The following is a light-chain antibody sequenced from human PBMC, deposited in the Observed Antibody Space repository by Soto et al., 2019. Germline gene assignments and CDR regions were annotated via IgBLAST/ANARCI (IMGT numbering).Light chain of an antibody. CDR3: AAWDDSLNGVV. V-gene: IGLV1-36*01. CDR2: YDD. Sequence: QSVLTQPPSVSESPRQRVTISCSGSSSNIGNNAVNWYQQLPGKAPKLLIYYDDLLPSGVSDRFSGSKSGTSASLDISGLQPEDEADYYCAAWDDSLNGVVFGGGTKVTVL. CDR1: SSNIGNNA. J-gene: IGLJ2*01.